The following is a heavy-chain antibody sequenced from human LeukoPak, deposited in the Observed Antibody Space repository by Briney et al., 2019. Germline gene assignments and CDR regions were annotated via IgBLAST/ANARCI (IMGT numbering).Heavy chain of an antibody. J-gene: IGHJ6*02. D-gene: IGHD2-21*02. CDR3: AKDTEGRHIVVVTGGMDV. V-gene: IGHV3-30*18. CDR2: ISYDGSNK. Sequence: GRCLRLSCAASGFTFSSYGMHWVRQAPGKGLEWVAVISYDGSNKYYADSVKGRFTISRDNSKNTLYLQMNSLRAEDTAVYYCAKDTEGRHIVVVTGGMDVWGQGTTVTVSS. CDR1: GFTFSSYG.